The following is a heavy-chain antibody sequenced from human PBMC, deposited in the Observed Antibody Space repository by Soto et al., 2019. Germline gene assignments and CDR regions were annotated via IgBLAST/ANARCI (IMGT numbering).Heavy chain of an antibody. Sequence: SVKVSCKASGGTFSSYAISWGRQAPVQGLEWMGGIIPIFGTANYAQKFQGRVTITADESTSTAYMELSSLRSEDTAVYYCARDSHDYGDYSSAFDIWGQGTMVTVSS. CDR2: IIPIFGTA. CDR1: GGTFSSYA. V-gene: IGHV1-69*01. CDR3: ARDSHDYGDYSSAFDI. J-gene: IGHJ3*02. D-gene: IGHD4-17*01.